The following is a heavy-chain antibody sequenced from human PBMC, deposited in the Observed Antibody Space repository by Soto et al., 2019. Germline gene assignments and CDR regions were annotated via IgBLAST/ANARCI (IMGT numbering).Heavy chain of an antibody. CDR3: ARIQNFYYYYMDV. CDR2: IFYSGST. CDR1: GGSISSSRDY. V-gene: IGHV4-39*01. Sequence: QLQLQESGPGLVKPSETLSLTCTVSGGSISSSRDYWGWIRQPPGKGLEWIGSIFYSGSTYYTPSLRSRVTISVDSSKNQFSLRLSSVTAADTAVYYCARIQNFYYYYMDVWGKGTTVTVSS. J-gene: IGHJ6*03.